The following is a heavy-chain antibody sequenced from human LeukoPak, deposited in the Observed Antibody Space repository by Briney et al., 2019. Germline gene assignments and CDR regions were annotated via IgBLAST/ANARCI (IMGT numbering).Heavy chain of an antibody. CDR3: ARDYGGPPSY. Sequence: SETLSLTCTVSGGSISSSSYYWGWIRQPPGKGLEWIGSIYYSGSTYYNPSLKSRVTISVDTSKNQFSLKLSSVTAADTAVYYCARDYGGPPSYWGQRTLVTFSS. CDR1: GGSISSSSYY. CDR2: IYYSGST. J-gene: IGHJ4*02. D-gene: IGHD4-23*01. V-gene: IGHV4-39*01.